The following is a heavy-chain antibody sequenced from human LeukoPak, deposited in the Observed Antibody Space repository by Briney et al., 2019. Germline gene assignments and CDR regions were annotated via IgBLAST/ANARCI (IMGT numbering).Heavy chain of an antibody. V-gene: IGHV1-46*01. CDR3: ARANYYGSGSYKHYFDY. CDR2: INPSGGST. CDR1: GYTFTSYY. J-gene: IGHJ4*02. D-gene: IGHD3-10*01. Sequence: ASVKVSCKASGYTFTSYYMHWVRQAPGQGLEWMGIINPSGGSTSYAQKLQGRVTMTRDMSTSTVYMELSSLRSEDTAVYYCARANYYGSGSYKHYFDYWGQGTLVTVSS.